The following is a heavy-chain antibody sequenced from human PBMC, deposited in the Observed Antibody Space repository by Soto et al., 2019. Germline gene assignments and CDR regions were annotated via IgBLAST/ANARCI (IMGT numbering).Heavy chain of an antibody. Sequence: GASVKVSCKASGYTFSNYYMHWVRQAPGRGLEWMGGINPNGDTTYYAQKFLGRLTVTRDTSTSTFYMELSSLRSDDTAVYYCAREGATAAKMFDYWGQGTLVTAPQ. CDR3: AREGATAAKMFDY. CDR1: GYTFSNYY. V-gene: IGHV1-46*01. J-gene: IGHJ4*02. CDR2: INPNGDTT. D-gene: IGHD2-2*01.